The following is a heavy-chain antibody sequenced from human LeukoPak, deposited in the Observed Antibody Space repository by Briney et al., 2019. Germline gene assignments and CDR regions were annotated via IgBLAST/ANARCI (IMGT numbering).Heavy chain of an antibody. CDR1: GFTFSTYA. CDR3: ARTTVTSDY. D-gene: IGHD4-11*01. Sequence: GGSLRLSCAASGFTFSTYAMTWVRQAPGKGLEWVSSISAGGDNTFYADSVKGRFTISRDNSKNTLYLQMNSLRAEDTAVYYCARTTVTSDYWGQGTLVTVSS. V-gene: IGHV3-23*01. J-gene: IGHJ4*02. CDR2: ISAGGDNT.